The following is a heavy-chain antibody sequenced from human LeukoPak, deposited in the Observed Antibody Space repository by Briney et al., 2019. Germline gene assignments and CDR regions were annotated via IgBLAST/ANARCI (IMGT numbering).Heavy chain of an antibody. CDR3: AKDRDGSSWTGDAFDI. Sequence: GGSLRLSCAASGFTFSSYAMSWVRQAPGKGLEWVSAISGSGGSTYYADSVKGRFTISRDNSKNTLHLQMNSLRAEDTAVYYCAKDRDGSSWTGDAFDIWGQGTMVTVSS. J-gene: IGHJ3*02. V-gene: IGHV3-23*01. D-gene: IGHD6-13*01. CDR1: GFTFSSYA. CDR2: ISGSGGST.